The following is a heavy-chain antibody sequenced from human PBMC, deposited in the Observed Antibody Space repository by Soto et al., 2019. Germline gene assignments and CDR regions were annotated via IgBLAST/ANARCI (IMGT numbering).Heavy chain of an antibody. CDR2: ISSDGSDR. CDR1: GFTFSDYG. CDR3: ARSTYCNGGSCYPQY. D-gene: IGHD2-15*01. V-gene: IGHV3-30*03. Sequence: GGSLRLSCEGPGFTFSDYGFHWVRQAPGKGLEWVAMISSDGSDRYYRDSVQGRFTISRDDSKNTVYLQMNSLRAEDTAMYYCARSTYCNGGSCYPQYWGPGTLVTVSS. J-gene: IGHJ4*02.